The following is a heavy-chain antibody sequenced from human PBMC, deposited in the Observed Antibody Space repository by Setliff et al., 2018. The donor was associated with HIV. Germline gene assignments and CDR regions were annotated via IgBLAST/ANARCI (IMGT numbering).Heavy chain of an antibody. CDR1: GASIWNYY. V-gene: IGHV4-59*01. CDR2: MSFSANS. J-gene: IGHJ4*02. CDR3: ARGAGASGAKLDS. Sequence: PSETLSLTCTVSGASIWNYYWSWIRQPPGKGLEWLGYMSFSANSNYNPSLKNRITISIDTSKNQFSLRLKSVTAADAAIYYCARGAGASGAKLDSWGQGSLVTVSS. D-gene: IGHD3-10*01.